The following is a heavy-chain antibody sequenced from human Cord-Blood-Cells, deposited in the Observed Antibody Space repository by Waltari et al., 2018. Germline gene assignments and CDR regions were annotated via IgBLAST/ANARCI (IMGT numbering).Heavy chain of an antibody. Sequence: EVQLVESGGGLVQPGGSLRLSCAASGFTFSSYWMSWVRQAPGKGVEGVANIKQDGSGKYYVDSVKGRFTISRDNAKNSLYLQMNSLRAEDTAVYYCARESLSWSFDYWGQGTLVTVSS. D-gene: IGHD6-13*01. CDR2: IKQDGSGK. CDR1: GFTFSSYW. J-gene: IGHJ4*02. V-gene: IGHV3-7*01. CDR3: ARESLSWSFDY.